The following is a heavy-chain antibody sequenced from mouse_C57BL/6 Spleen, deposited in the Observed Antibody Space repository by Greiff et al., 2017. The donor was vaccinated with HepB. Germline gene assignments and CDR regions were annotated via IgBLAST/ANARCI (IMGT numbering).Heavy chain of an antibody. D-gene: IGHD2-3*01. CDR3: ARPDGYYYAMDY. CDR1: GFTFSDYG. V-gene: IGHV5-17*01. J-gene: IGHJ4*01. Sequence: EVKVVESGGGLVKPGGSLKLSCAASGFTFSDYGMHWVRQAPEKGLEWVAYISSGSSTIYYADTVKGRFTISRDNAKNTLFLQMTSLRSEDTAMYYCARPDGYYYAMDYWGQGTSVTVSS. CDR2: ISSGSSTI.